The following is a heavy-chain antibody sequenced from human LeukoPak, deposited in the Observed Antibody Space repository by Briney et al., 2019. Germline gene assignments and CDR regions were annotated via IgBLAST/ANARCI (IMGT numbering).Heavy chain of an antibody. CDR3: ARAPVSGPASGLDV. V-gene: IGHV3-23*01. J-gene: IGHJ6*02. Sequence: GSLRLSCAASGFTFSSHAMSWVRQAPGKGLEWVSTVSGRGDSTYYADSVKGRFTISRDNSMSTLYLQMKSLRAEDTALYYCARAPVSGPASGLDVWGQGTTVTVAS. CDR1: GFTFSSHA. CDR2: VSGRGDST.